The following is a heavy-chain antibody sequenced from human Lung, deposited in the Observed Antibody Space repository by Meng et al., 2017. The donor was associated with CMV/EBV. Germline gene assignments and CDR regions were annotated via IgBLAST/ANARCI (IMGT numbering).Heavy chain of an antibody. CDR1: GFTFIHYA. D-gene: IGHD1-1*01. V-gene: IGHV3-23*01. CDR2: ISGSGTTP. CDR3: AKAPDQLPHYNWFDP. Sequence: SGFTFIHYAMSWVRPRPGKGLEWVSAISGSGTTPYYTDSVRGRFIISRDNSKNTLYLQMSRLRADDTAVYYCAKAPDQLPHYNWFDPWGPGTLVTVSS. J-gene: IGHJ5*02.